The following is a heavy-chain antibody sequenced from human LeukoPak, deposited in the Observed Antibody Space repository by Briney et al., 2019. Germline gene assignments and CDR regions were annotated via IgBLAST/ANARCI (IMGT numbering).Heavy chain of an antibody. CDR2: VYYSGST. V-gene: IGHV4-39*01. CDR3: ARHVEGSYDSSGYYYNQYYFDY. Sequence: PSETLSLTCTVSGGSISSSNYYWGWIRQPPGKGLEGIGTVYYSGSTYYKPSLKSRVTISVDTSKNQFSLKLTSVTAADTAVYYCARHVEGSYDSSGYYYNQYYFDYWGQGTLVTVSS. J-gene: IGHJ4*02. CDR1: GGSISSSNYY. D-gene: IGHD3-22*01.